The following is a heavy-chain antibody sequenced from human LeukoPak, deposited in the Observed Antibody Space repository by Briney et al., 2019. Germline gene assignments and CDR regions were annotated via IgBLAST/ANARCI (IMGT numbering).Heavy chain of an antibody. J-gene: IGHJ4*02. CDR2: IFTSGST. CDR3: ARGIAVVGLDF. Sequence: SETLSLTCTVSGDSIGRGSYYWNWIRQPAGKGLEWIGRIFTSGSTNYNPSLKSRVTISVDTSKNQFSLKLTSVTTADTAMYYCARGIAVVGLDFWGQGTLVTVSS. V-gene: IGHV4-61*02. D-gene: IGHD6-19*01. CDR1: GDSIGRGSYY.